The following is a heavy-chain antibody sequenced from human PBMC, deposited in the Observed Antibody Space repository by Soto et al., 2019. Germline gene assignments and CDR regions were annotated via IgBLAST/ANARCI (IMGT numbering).Heavy chain of an antibody. V-gene: IGHV5-51*01. Sequence: PGESLKSSCKGSGYSFTSDWIGWVRQMPGKGLERMGIIYPGDSDTRYSPSFQGQVTISADKSISTAYLQWSSLKASDTAMYYCARLSVPAGVRYYYYMDVWGKGTTVTVSS. D-gene: IGHD2-2*01. CDR2: IYPGDSDT. J-gene: IGHJ6*03. CDR3: ARLSVPAGVRYYYYMDV. CDR1: GYSFTSDW.